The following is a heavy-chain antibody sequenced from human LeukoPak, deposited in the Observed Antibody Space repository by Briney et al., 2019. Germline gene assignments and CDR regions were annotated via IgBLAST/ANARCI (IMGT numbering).Heavy chain of an antibody. V-gene: IGHV1-2*02. CDR1: GYPFTGHY. J-gene: IGHJ4*02. Sequence: GASVKVSFKASGYPFTGHYMHWVRPAPGQGLGWMGWISPNSGGTKYAQKFPGRVTLTRDTSISTAYMELSTLTSDDTAVYYCAVSWRGVGAFKYWGQGTLVTVSS. CDR2: ISPNSGGT. CDR3: AVSWRGVGAFKY. D-gene: IGHD1-26*01.